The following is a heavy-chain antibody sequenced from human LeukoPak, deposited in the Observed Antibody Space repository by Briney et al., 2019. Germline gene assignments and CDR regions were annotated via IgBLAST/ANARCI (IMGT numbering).Heavy chain of an antibody. CDR2: IYYSGSTYSRST. Sequence: SETLSLTCIVSGGPFINNYWSWIRQSPGKGLEWIGYIYYSGSTYSRSTNYNPSLKSRVTMSVDISKNQFSLKLSSVSAADTAVYYCARGRASSDYWGQGTLVTVSS. V-gene: IGHV4-59*01. D-gene: IGHD5/OR15-5a*01. J-gene: IGHJ4*02. CDR1: GGPFINNY. CDR3: ARGRASSDY.